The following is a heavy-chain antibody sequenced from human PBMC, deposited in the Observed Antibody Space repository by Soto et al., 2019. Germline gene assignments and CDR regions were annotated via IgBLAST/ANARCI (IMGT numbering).Heavy chain of an antibody. CDR1: GYTFTSYG. CDR2: ISAYNGNT. CDR3: ARVVWFGELLPRFMDF. J-gene: IGHJ6*04. D-gene: IGHD3-10*01. V-gene: IGHV1-18*01. Sequence: ASVKVSCKASGYTFTSYGISWVRQAPGQGLEWMGWISAYNGNTNYAQKLQGRVTMTTDTSTSTAYMELRSLRSDDTAVYYCARVVWFGELLPRFMDFWGKGTTVTVSS.